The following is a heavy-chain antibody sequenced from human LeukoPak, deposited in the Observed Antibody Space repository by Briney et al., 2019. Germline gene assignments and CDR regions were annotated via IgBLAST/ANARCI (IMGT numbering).Heavy chain of an antibody. CDR3: ASDIYGSQPSDY. D-gene: IGHD3-10*01. J-gene: IGHJ4*02. Sequence: SVKVSCKASGGTFRDFAVSWGRQAPGQGLEWMGGIVPIFDTPNYAQRLEDRVTITTDEATNTAYMELTGLRSEDTAVYYCASDIYGSQPSDYWGQGTLVIVSS. CDR1: GGTFRDFA. V-gene: IGHV1-69*05. CDR2: IVPIFDTP.